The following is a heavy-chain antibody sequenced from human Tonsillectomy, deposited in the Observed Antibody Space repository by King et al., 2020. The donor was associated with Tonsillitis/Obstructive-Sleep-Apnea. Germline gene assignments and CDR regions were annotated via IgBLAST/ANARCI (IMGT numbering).Heavy chain of an antibody. V-gene: IGHV2-5*02. CDR1: GFSLSTSGVG. CDR2: IYWDDDK. D-gene: IGHD2-2*01. CDR3: AHKTQLTTSSCYRKPPVDT. Sequence: TLKESGPTLVKPTQTLTLTCTFSGFSLSTSGVGVGWIRQPPGKALEWLALIYWDDDKRYSPSLRSRLTITKDTSKNQVVLTMTNMDPVDTATYYCAHKTQLTTSSCYRKPPVDTWGQGTLVTVSA. J-gene: IGHJ5*02.